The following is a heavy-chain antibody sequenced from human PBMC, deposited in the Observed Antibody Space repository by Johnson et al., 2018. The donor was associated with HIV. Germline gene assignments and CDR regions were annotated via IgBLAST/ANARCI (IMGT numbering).Heavy chain of an antibody. J-gene: IGHJ3*02. Sequence: QVHLVESGGGLVQPGGSLRLSCAASGFTFNDNYMSWIRQAPGKGLEWVSYISSSGGTISNADSVKGRFTISRNNAKNSLYLQMNSLRAEDTAVYYCARSEVRYFDWSYQRGAFDIWGQGTMVTVSS. CDR3: ARSEVRYFDWSYQRGAFDI. CDR1: GFTFNDNY. CDR2: ISSSGGTI. D-gene: IGHD3-9*01. V-gene: IGHV3-11*04.